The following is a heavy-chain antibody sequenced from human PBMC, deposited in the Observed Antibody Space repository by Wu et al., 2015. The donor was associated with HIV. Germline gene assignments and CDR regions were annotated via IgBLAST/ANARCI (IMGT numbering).Heavy chain of an antibody. CDR3: AREQDTRGNSGWQTFDY. V-gene: IGHV1-18*04. D-gene: IGHD6-19*01. Sequence: QVQLVQSETEMKKPGASLKVSCKTSGFVFITYGIGWVRQAPGQGLEWMGWISAYNGHTNYAQKFQDRITMTTDTSTRTAYMELRTLRFDDTAVYYCAREQDTRGNSGWQTFDYWGQGTLVTVSS. CDR2: ISAYNGHT. CDR1: GFVFITYG. J-gene: IGHJ4*02.